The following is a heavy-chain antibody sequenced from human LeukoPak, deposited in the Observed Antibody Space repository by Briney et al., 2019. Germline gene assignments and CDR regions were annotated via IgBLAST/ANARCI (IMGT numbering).Heavy chain of an antibody. CDR2: IYHNGIT. CDR1: GYSVSSGFF. J-gene: IGHJ4*02. V-gene: IGHV4-38-2*01. D-gene: IGHD1-1*01. Sequence: SETLSLTCAVSGYSVSSGFFWGWIRQPPGKGLEWIATIYHNGITHYNPSLKSRVTISLHTPKNQFSLKMNSVTATDTAVYYCTRGVALSDHGIIDSWGQGTLATVSS. CDR3: TRGVALSDHGIIDS.